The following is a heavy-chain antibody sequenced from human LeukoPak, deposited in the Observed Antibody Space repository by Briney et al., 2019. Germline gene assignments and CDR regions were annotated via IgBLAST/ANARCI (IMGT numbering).Heavy chain of an antibody. Sequence: ASVKVSCKASGYSFASYYIHWVRQAPGQGLEWMGIINPYGGSTTYAQKFQGRVTMTRDTSTSTVYMELSSLRSEDTAVYYCARHDPRGEAARLGYFDYWGQGTLVTVSS. V-gene: IGHV1-46*01. CDR3: ARHDPRGEAARLGYFDY. CDR1: GYSFASYY. D-gene: IGHD6-6*01. CDR2: INPYGGST. J-gene: IGHJ4*02.